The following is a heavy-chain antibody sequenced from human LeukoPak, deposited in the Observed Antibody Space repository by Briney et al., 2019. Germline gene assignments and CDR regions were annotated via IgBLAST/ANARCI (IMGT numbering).Heavy chain of an antibody. V-gene: IGHV4-39*07. J-gene: IGHJ6*03. D-gene: IGHD1-26*01. CDR3: ARGTLQRGGSYSHYYYMDV. CDR1: GGSISSSSYY. Sequence: ASETLSLNCTVSGGSISSSSYYWGWIRQPPGKGLEWIGSIYYSGSTYYNPSLKSRVTISVDTSKNQFSLKLSSVTAADTAVYYCARGTLQRGGSYSHYYYMDVWGKGITVTVSS. CDR2: IYYSGST.